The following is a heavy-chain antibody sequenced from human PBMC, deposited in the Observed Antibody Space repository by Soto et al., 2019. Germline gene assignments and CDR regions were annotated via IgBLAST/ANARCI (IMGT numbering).Heavy chain of an antibody. D-gene: IGHD3-16*01. V-gene: IGHV1-18*01. Sequence: QVQLVQSGAEMKKPGASVKVSCKASGYTFTSYGFSWVRQAPGQGLEWMGWINGYTGNTHYAQKFQGRVTMTTDTSTSTAYMELWTLLSDDTAVYYCARSWVTGKGGMDVWGQGTTVTVSS. CDR2: INGYTGNT. CDR3: ARSWVTGKGGMDV. CDR1: GYTFTSYG. J-gene: IGHJ6*02.